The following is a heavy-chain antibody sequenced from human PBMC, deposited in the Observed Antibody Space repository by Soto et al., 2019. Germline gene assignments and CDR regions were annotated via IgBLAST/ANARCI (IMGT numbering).Heavy chain of an antibody. D-gene: IGHD3-3*01. CDR3: ARTITIFGVVPGGDDAFDI. J-gene: IGHJ3*02. Sequence: GGSLRLSCAASGFTFSNYAINWVRQAPGKGLEWVSYISSSGSTIYYADSVKGRFTISRDNAKNSLYLQMNSLRAEDTAVYYCARTITIFGVVPGGDDAFDIWGQGTMVTVSS. V-gene: IGHV3-48*04. CDR1: GFTFSNYA. CDR2: ISSSGSTI.